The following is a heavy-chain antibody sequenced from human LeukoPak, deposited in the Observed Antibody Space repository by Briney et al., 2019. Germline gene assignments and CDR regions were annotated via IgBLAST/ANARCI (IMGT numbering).Heavy chain of an antibody. V-gene: IGHV4-30-4*01. CDR1: GGSLTSAEYH. CDR2: IYYSGST. D-gene: IGHD4-17*01. Sequence: PSQTLSLTCTVSGGSLTSAEYHWSWIRQPPGKGLEWIGYIYYSGSTYYTPSLNSRITISLDTSKNQLSLKVTSVTAADTVVYYCARTTARVFDSWGQGTLVTVSS. J-gene: IGHJ4*02. CDR3: ARTTARVFDS.